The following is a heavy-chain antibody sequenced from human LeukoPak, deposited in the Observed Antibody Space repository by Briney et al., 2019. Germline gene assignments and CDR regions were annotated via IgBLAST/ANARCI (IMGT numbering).Heavy chain of an antibody. J-gene: IGHJ4*02. D-gene: IGHD4-17*01. CDR1: GDSISNFF. Sequence: SETLSLTCTVSGDSISNFFWSWIRQPPGKGLEWIGHVRYTGSSNYNPSLKSRVTISVDRSKNQFSLKVSSVTAADTAVYYCARQGDGDYVDYWGQGILVTVSS. CDR2: VRYTGSS. V-gene: IGHV4-59*08. CDR3: ARQGDGDYVDY.